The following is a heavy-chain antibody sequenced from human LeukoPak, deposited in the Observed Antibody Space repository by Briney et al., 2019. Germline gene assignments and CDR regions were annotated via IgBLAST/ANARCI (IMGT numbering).Heavy chain of an antibody. V-gene: IGHV1-46*01. Sequence: ASVKVSCTASGYTFTSYYMHWVRQAPGQGLEWMGIINPSGGSTSYAQKFQGRVTMTRDTSTSTVYMELSSLRSEDTAVYYCAMGYCSGGSCYFVAFDIWGQGTMVTVSS. D-gene: IGHD2-15*01. CDR3: AMGYCSGGSCYFVAFDI. CDR1: GYTFTSYY. CDR2: INPSGGST. J-gene: IGHJ3*02.